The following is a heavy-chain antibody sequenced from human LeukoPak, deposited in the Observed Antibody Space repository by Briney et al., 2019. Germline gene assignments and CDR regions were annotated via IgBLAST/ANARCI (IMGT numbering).Heavy chain of an antibody. CDR2: IKHSGST. J-gene: IGHJ4*02. CDR1: GGSFSGYY. CDR3: ARARLVRHFDY. V-gene: IGHV4-34*01. D-gene: IGHD2-8*02. Sequence: PSETLSLTCAVYGGSFSGYYWSWIRQPPGKGLEWIGEIKHSGSTNYNPSLKSRVTISVDTSKNQFSLKLSSVTAADTAVYYCARARLVRHFDYWGQGTLVTVSS.